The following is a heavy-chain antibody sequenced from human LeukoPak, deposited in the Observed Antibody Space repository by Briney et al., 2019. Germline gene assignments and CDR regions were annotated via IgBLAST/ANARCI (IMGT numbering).Heavy chain of an antibody. CDR2: ISGGGGTI. CDR3: ARNQEIDYYDSSGFYWGVEY. Sequence: GGSLRLSCAASGFTFTSYSMNWVRQAPGKGLEWVAYISGGGGTIYYADSVKGRFTISRDNAKNSLYLQMDSLRAEDTAVYYCARNQEIDYYDSSGFYWGVEYWGQGTLVTVSS. J-gene: IGHJ4*02. CDR1: GFTFTSYS. V-gene: IGHV3-48*01. D-gene: IGHD3-22*01.